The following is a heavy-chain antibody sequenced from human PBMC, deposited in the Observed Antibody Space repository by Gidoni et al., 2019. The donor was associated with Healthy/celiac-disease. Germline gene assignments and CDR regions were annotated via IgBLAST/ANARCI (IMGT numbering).Heavy chain of an antibody. V-gene: IGHV4-59*08. D-gene: IGHD6-19*01. CDR2: IYYSGST. CDR3: ARHFQQWLVPGAFLGMDV. CDR1: GGPISSYY. J-gene: IGHJ6*02. Sequence: QVQLQESGPGLVKPSETLSLTCTVSGGPISSYYWSWNRQPPGKGLEWIGYIYYSGSTNYNPSLKSRVTISVDTSKNQFSLKLSSVTAADTAVYYCARHFQQWLVPGAFLGMDVWGQGTTVTVSS.